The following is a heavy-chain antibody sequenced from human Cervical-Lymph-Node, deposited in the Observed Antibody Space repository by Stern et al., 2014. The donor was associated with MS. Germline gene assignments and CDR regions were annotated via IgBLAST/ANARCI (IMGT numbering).Heavy chain of an antibody. D-gene: IGHD1-26*01. Sequence: VQLVESGAGLVQPGRSLSLSCVVSGRPFSNYAMHWVRQAPAKGLEWVAHIAYDGKKRASGKPVRGRLTISRDNTKNKHYMQMNSLGPEGTAVYYCATEEVGFDYWGQGTLVTVSS. CDR1: GRPFSNYA. CDR3: ATEEVGFDY. J-gene: IGHJ4*02. CDR2: IAYDGKKR. V-gene: IGHV3-30*04.